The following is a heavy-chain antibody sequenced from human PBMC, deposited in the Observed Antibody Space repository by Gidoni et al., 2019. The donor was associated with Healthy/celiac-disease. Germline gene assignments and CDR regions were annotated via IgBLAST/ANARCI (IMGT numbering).Heavy chain of an antibody. CDR1: GGSISSYY. Sequence: QVQLQESGPGLVKPSETLSLTCTVSGGSISSYYWSWIRQPPGKGLEWIGYIYYSGSTNYNPSRKSRVTISVDTSKNQFSLKLSSVTAADTAVYYCARGYCSGGSCYWFDPWGQGTLVTVSS. V-gene: IGHV4-59*01. J-gene: IGHJ5*02. CDR3: ARGYCSGGSCYWFDP. CDR2: IYYSGST. D-gene: IGHD2-15*01.